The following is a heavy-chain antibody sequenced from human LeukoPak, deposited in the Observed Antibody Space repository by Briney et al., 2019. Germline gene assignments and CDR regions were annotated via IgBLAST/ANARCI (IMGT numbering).Heavy chain of an antibody. CDR2: INPNSGGT. D-gene: IGHD2-21*02. J-gene: IGHJ5*02. V-gene: IGHV1-2*02. CDR1: GYTFTGYY. Sequence: ASVKVSCKASGYTFTGYYMHWVRQAPGQGLEWMGWINPNSGGTNYAQKFQGRVTMTRDTSISTAYMELSRLRSDDTAVSYCASVGYCGGDCYDNWFDPWGQGTLVTVSS. CDR3: ASVGYCGGDCYDNWFDP.